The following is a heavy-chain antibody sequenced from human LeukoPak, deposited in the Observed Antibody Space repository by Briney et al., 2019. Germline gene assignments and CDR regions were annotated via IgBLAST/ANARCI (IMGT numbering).Heavy chain of an antibody. D-gene: IGHD6-19*01. CDR2: ISAYNGNT. CDR1: GYTFTDYN. J-gene: IGHJ4*02. CDR3: ARDSSGWYSDFDY. Sequence: ASVKVSCKTSGYTFTDYNIHWVRQAPGQGLEWMGWISAYNGNTNYAQKLQGGGTMTTDTSTSTAYMELRSLRSDDTAVYYCARDSSGWYSDFDYWGQGTLVTVSS. V-gene: IGHV1-18*04.